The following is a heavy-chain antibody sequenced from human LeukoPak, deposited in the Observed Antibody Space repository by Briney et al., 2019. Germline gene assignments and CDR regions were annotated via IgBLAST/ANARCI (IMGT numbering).Heavy chain of an antibody. CDR1: GGSISSYY. J-gene: IGHJ4*02. CDR3: ARHSGRDSSCP. V-gene: IGHV4-59*08. Sequence: SETLSLTCTVSGGSISSYYWNWIRQPPGKGLEWIGYIYDRGSTKYNPSLKSRVTISVDTSKNQFSLRLSSVTAADTAVYYCARHSGRDSSCPWGQGTLVTVSS. CDR2: IYDRGST. D-gene: IGHD6-6*01.